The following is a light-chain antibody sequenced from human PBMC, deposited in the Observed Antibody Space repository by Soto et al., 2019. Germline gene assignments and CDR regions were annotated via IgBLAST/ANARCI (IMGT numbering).Light chain of an antibody. J-gene: IGKJ4*01. Sequence: EIVMTQSPATLSVSPGERATLSCRASQSVSSNLAWYQQKPGQAPRLLIYGASTRATGIPARFSCSGSGTEFTLTISSLQSEDFAVYYCQQYNNWPPLLTFGGGTKVEIK. CDR2: GAS. V-gene: IGKV3-15*01. CDR1: QSVSSN. CDR3: QQYNNWPPLLT.